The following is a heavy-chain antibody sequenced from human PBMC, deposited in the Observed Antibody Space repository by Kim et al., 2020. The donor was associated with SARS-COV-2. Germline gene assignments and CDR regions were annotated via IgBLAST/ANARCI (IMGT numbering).Heavy chain of an antibody. V-gene: IGHV4-39*01. J-gene: IGHJ4*02. D-gene: IGHD4-17*01. Sequence: NPSIKGRVTISVVTSKNQFPLKLSSVTAADTAVYYCASFPTKTSTVTTDYWGQGTLVTVSS. CDR3: ASFPTKTSTVTTDY.